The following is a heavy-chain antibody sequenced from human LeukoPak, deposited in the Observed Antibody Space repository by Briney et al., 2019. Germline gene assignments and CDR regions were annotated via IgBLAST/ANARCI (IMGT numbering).Heavy chain of an antibody. Sequence: SGGSLRLSCAASGFTFSSYGMHWVRQAPGKGLEWVAFIRYDGSNKYYADSVKGRFTISRDNSKNTLYLQMNSLRAEDTAVYYCAKDGREWPRSLDYWGQGTLVTVSS. CDR1: GFTFSSYG. V-gene: IGHV3-30*02. D-gene: IGHD5-12*01. CDR3: AKDGREWPRSLDY. J-gene: IGHJ4*02. CDR2: IRYDGSNK.